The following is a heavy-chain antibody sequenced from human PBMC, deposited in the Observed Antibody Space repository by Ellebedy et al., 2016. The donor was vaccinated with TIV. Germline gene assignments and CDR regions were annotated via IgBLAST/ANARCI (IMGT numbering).Heavy chain of an antibody. Sequence: GESLKISXAASGFTFSSYWMSWVRQAPGKGLEWVANIKQDGSEKYYVDSVKGQFTISRDNAKNSLYLQMNSLRAEDTAVYYCARVGSSGYFDLLVFDYWGQGTLVTVSS. J-gene: IGHJ4*02. CDR2: IKQDGSEK. CDR1: GFTFSSYW. D-gene: IGHD3-9*01. V-gene: IGHV3-7*01. CDR3: ARVGSSGYFDLLVFDY.